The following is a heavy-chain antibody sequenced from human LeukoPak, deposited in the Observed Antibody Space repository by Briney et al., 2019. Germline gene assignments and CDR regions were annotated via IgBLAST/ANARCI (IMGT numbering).Heavy chain of an antibody. Sequence: GGLLLPSSAASGSTFSSHSKWCGRHAPRGGGEGVSSISSSSYIYYADSVKGRFTISRDNAKNSLYLQMNSLRAEDTAVYYCARSETGTTLGAFDIWGQGTMVTVSS. V-gene: IGHV3-21*01. CDR3: ARSETGTTLGAFDI. J-gene: IGHJ3*02. D-gene: IGHD1-7*01. CDR2: ISSSSYI. CDR1: GSTFSSHS.